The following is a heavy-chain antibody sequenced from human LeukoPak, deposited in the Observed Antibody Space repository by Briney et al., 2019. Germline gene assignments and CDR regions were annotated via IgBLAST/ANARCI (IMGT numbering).Heavy chain of an antibody. J-gene: IGHJ6*03. V-gene: IGHV3-23*01. CDR2: ISGSGVST. Sequence: GGSLRLSCAASGFTFSTYAMNWVRQAPGKGLEWVSGISGSGVSTYYADSVKGRFTISRDKSKNTLYLQMNSLRAEDTAVYYCAKVGDTAMVRGYYYYMDVWGKGTTVTISS. CDR1: GFTFSTYA. D-gene: IGHD5-18*01. CDR3: AKVGDTAMVRGYYYYMDV.